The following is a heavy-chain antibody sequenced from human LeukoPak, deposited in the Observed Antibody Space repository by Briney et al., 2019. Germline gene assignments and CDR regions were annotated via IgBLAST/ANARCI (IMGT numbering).Heavy chain of an antibody. J-gene: IGHJ4*02. CDR2: TSSSDAGT. V-gene: IGHV3-23*01. CDR3: AKDIGSYYDY. CDR1: GFPLSSHA. D-gene: IGHD3-10*01. Sequence: GGSLRLSCAASGFPLSSHAMSWVRQAPGKGLEWVSATSSSDAGTYYADSVRGRFTISRDNSKNTLYPEMNSLKAEDTAVYYCAKDIGSYYDYWGQGILVTVSS.